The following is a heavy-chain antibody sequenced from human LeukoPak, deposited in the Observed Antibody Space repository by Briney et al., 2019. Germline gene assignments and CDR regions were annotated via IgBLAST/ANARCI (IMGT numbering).Heavy chain of an antibody. V-gene: IGHV1-2*02. CDR2: INPNSGGT. J-gene: IGHJ3*02. CDR1: GYTFTGYY. CDR3: ARVREDYGDYPLEGAFDI. Sequence: ASVKVSCKASGYTFTGYYIHWVRQAPGQGLEWMGWINPNSGGTNYGQKFQGRVTMTRDTSIATVYMEMSRLRSDDTAVYYCARVREDYGDYPLEGAFDIWGHGTMVTVSS. D-gene: IGHD4-17*01.